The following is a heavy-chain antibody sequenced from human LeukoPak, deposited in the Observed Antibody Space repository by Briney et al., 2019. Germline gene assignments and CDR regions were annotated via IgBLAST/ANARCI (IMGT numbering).Heavy chain of an antibody. Sequence: GASVKVSCKASGYTFTGYYMHWVRQAPGQGLEWMGWINPNSGGTNYAQKFQGRVTMTRDTSISTAYMELSRLRSDDTAVYYCAREPNGGNLMGFGYWGQGTLVTVSS. CDR2: INPNSGGT. J-gene: IGHJ4*02. CDR3: AREPNGGNLMGFGY. CDR1: GYTFTGYY. V-gene: IGHV1-2*02. D-gene: IGHD4-23*01.